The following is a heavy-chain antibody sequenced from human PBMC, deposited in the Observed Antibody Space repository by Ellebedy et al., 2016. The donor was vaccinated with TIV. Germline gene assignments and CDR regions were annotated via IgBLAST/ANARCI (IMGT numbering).Heavy chain of an antibody. J-gene: IGHJ4*02. D-gene: IGHD4-11*01. CDR3: ARKRGLYSNLLPPYYFDY. V-gene: IGHV1-69*13. CDR1: GGTFSSYA. Sequence: SVKVSCXASGGTFSSYAISWVRQAPGQGLEWMGGIIPIFGTANYAQKFQGRVTITADESTSTAYMELSSLRSEDTAVYYCARKRGLYSNLLPPYYFDYWGQGTLVTVSS. CDR2: IIPIFGTA.